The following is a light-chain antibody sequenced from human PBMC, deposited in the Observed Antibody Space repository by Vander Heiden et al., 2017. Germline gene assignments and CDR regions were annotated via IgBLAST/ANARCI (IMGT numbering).Light chain of an antibody. CDR1: QSISSY. CDR2: AAS. Sequence: DIQMTQSPSSLSASVGDRVTITCRASQSISSYLNWYQQKPGKAPKLLIYAASSLQSGVPSRFSGSGSGTDFTLTISSLQPEDFATYYCTLTDCTSSPTSGGGTKVEIK. J-gene: IGKJ4*01. CDR3: TLTDCTSSPT. V-gene: IGKV1-39*01.